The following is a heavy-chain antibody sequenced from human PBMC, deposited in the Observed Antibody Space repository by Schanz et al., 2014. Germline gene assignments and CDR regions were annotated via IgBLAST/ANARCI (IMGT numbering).Heavy chain of an antibody. CDR2: INSDGTTT. V-gene: IGHV3-74*02. CDR3: AKVAPAATYLDS. D-gene: IGHD2-2*01. J-gene: IGHJ4*02. CDR1: GFTFSTYW. Sequence: VFLAESGGGVVQPGRSLRLSCAASGFTFSTYWMHWVRQAPGKGLVWVSHINSDGTTTTYADSVKGRFTISRDNAKNSLFLQMNSLSAEDTAVYYCAKVAPAATYLDSWGLGTLVTVSS.